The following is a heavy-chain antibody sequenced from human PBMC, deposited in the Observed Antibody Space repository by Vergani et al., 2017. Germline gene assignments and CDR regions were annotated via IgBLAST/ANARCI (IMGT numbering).Heavy chain of an antibody. J-gene: IGHJ3*02. D-gene: IGHD3-22*01. CDR2: IYYSGST. Sequence: QVQLQESGPGLVKPSETLSLTCTVSGGSISSYYWSWIRQPPGKGLEWIGYIYYSGSTNYSPSFQGHVTISADKSISTAYLQWSSLKASDTAMYYCARGEGHYYDSKGVDAFDIWGQGTMVTVSS. CDR1: GGSISSYY. CDR3: ARGEGHYYDSKGVDAFDI. V-gene: IGHV4-59*12.